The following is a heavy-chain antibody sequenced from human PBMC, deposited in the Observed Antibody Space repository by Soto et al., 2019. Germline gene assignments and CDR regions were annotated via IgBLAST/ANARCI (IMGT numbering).Heavy chain of an antibody. Sequence: SETLSLTCTVSGGSISSSSYYWGWIRQPPGKGLEWIGSIYYSGSTYYNPSLKSRVTISVDTSKNQFSLKLSSVTAADTAVYYCARQYLPYYFDYWGQGTLVTVSS. J-gene: IGHJ4*02. CDR2: IYYSGST. V-gene: IGHV4-39*01. CDR3: ARQYLPYYFDY. CDR1: GGSISSSSYY.